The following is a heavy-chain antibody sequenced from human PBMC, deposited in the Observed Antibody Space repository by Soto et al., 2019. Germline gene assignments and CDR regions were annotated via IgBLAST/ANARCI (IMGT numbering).Heavy chain of an antibody. J-gene: IGHJ4*02. CDR3: ARGVHYDSSGYYYFY. CDR2: IIPLFGTA. D-gene: IGHD3-22*01. Sequence: SVKVSCKASGGTFSTYAIDWVRQAPGQGLEWMGGIIPLFGTAKYAQNFQGRITITADESTNTAYMELRSLRSQDTAVYYCARGVHYDSSGYYYFYWGQGTLVTVSS. CDR1: GGTFSTYA. V-gene: IGHV1-69*13.